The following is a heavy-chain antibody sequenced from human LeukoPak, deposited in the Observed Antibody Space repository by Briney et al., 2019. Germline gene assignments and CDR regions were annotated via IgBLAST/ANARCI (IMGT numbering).Heavy chain of an antibody. CDR1: EXTVSSSY. Sequence: GGSLRLSCAASEXTVSSSYMTWVRQAPGKGLEWVSMIYSAESIYYADSVKGRFTISRHSSKNTVYLQMNNLRIEDTAVYYCTRVPGYCGATSCFYYGMDVWGQGTTVTVSS. CDR3: TRVPGYCGATSCFYYGMDV. D-gene: IGHD5-12*01. J-gene: IGHJ6*02. V-gene: IGHV3-53*04. CDR2: IYSAESI.